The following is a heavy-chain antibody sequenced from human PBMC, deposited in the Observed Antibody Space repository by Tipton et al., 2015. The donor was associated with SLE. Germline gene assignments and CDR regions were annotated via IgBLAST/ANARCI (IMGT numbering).Heavy chain of an antibody. V-gene: IGHV4-61*09. CDR2: IYASGSN. CDR1: GGSISSGSYY. CDR3: ARAIRFFDP. Sequence: TLSLTCTVSGGSISSGSYYWSWIRQPAGKGLEWIGHIYASGSNNYNPSLKSRVAMSVDTSMNQFPLKLTSVTAADTAVYYCARAIRFFDPWGQGALVTVSS. J-gene: IGHJ5*02. D-gene: IGHD2-2*02.